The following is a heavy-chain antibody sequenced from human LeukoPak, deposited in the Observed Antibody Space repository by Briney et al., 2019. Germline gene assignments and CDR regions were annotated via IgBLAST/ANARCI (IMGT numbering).Heavy chain of an antibody. V-gene: IGHV3-74*01. CDR1: GFTFSSYW. CDR2: INSDGSST. D-gene: IGHD6-13*01. Sequence: PGGPLRLSCAASGFTFSSYWMHWVRHAPGKGLVWVSRINSDGSSTSYADSVKGRFTISRDNAKNTLYLQMNSLRAEDTAVYYCARDLIAAAGTLDYWGQGTLVTVSS. J-gene: IGHJ4*02. CDR3: ARDLIAAAGTLDY.